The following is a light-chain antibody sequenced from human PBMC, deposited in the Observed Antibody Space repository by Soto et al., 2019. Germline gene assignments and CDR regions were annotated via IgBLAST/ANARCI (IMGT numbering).Light chain of an antibody. J-gene: IGKJ5*01. Sequence: EIVLTQSPGTLSLSPGERATLSCRAGQSVGSRYIAWYQQQPGQAPRLLIDAATTRATGVPARFSGSWSETEFTLTIRSLQSEDFAVYFCQQYNNWRSFGQGTRLEIK. CDR3: QQYNNWRS. CDR2: AAT. V-gene: IGKV3-15*01. CDR1: QSVGSR.